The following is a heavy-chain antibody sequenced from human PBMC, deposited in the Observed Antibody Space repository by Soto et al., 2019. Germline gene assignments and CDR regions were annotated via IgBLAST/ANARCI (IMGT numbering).Heavy chain of an antibody. CDR3: ARWSAIVGGAEALDV. V-gene: IGHV1-18*01. D-gene: IGHD1-26*01. CDR1: GYTFINYG. J-gene: IGHJ3*01. Sequence: TVRVSCKTSGYTFINYGITWVRQAPGQGLEWMGWLSAYNGDTSSSEKLQDRFTMTTDTSTNTVYMDLRSLTSDDTAVYYCARWSAIVGGAEALDVWGQGTMVIVSS. CDR2: LSAYNGDT.